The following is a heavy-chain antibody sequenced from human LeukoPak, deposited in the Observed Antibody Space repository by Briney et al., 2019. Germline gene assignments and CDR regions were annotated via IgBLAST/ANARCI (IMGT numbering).Heavy chain of an antibody. V-gene: IGHV4-34*01. CDR3: ARGRQQSLYYYYYMDV. CDR1: GGSFSGYY. J-gene: IGHJ6*03. D-gene: IGHD6-13*01. CDR2: INHSGST. Sequence: PSETLSLTCAVYGGSFSGYYWSWIRQPPGKGLEWIGEINHSGSTNYNPSLKSRVTISVDTSKNQFSLKLSSVTAADTAVYYCARGRQQSLYYYYYMDVWGKGTTVTVSS.